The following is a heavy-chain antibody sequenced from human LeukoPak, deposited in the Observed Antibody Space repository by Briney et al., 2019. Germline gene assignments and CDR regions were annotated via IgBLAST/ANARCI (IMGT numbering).Heavy chain of an antibody. CDR3: ARSWRTTADFDY. V-gene: IGHV2-70*04. Sequence: SGPTLVNPTQTLTLTCTFSGFSLSTSGMRVSWIRQPPGKALEWLARIDCDDEKFYSTSLRTRVTISKDTSKNHVVLTMTNMDPVDTATYYCARSWRTTADFDYWGQGTLVTVSS. D-gene: IGHD4-17*01. CDR1: GFSLSTSGMR. J-gene: IGHJ4*02. CDR2: IDCDDEK.